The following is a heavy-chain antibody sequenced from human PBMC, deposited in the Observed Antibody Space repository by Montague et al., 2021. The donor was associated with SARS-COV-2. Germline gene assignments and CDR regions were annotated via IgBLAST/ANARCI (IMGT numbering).Heavy chain of an antibody. CDR2: IYTSGST. CDR1: GGSISSGSYY. V-gene: IGHV4-61*02. CDR3: AGGCSGGSCYPNPFST. Sequence: TLSLTCTVSGGSISSGSYYWSWIRQPAGKGLEWIGRIYTSGSTNYNLSLKSRVTISAYTSKNQFSLKLGSVTAADTAVYYCAGGCSGGSCYPNPFSTWGQGTLVTVSS. D-gene: IGHD2-15*01. J-gene: IGHJ5*02.